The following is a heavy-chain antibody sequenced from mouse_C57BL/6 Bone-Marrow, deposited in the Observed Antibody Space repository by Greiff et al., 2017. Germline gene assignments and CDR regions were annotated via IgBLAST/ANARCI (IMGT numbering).Heavy chain of an antibody. D-gene: IGHD1-2*01. J-gene: IGHJ3*01. CDR1: GYTFTSYG. V-gene: IGHV1-81*01. CDR2: IYPRSGNT. CDR3: ARRLAWFAY. Sequence: VQLQQSGAELARPGASVKLSCKASGYTFTSYGISWVKQRTGQGLEWIGEIYPRSGNTYYNEKFKGKATLTADKSSSTAYMELRSLTSEDSAVYFCARRLAWFAYWGQGTLVTVSA.